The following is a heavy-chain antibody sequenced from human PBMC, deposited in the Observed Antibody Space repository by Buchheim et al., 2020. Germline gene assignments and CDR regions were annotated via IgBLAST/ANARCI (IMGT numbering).Heavy chain of an antibody. D-gene: IGHD4-17*01. CDR2: IYYSGST. CDR1: GGSISSGGYS. V-gene: IGHV4-30-4*07. J-gene: IGHJ3*02. CDR3: ARDGNDYGDYDGWFDI. Sequence: QVQLQESGPGLVKPSQTLSLTCAVSGGSISSGGYSWSWIRQPPGKGLEWIGYIYYSGSTYYNPSLKSRVTISVDTSKNQFSRKRSSVTAADTAVYYCARDGNDYGDYDGWFDIWGQGT.